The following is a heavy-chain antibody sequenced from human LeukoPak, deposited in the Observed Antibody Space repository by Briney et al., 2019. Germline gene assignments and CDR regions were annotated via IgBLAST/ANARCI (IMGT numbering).Heavy chain of an antibody. CDR2: IDTNTGNP. D-gene: IGHD3-10*01. J-gene: IGHJ6*03. V-gene: IGHV7-4-1*02. CDR1: GYTFTNHA. Sequence: ASVKVSCKASGYTFTNHAINWVRQTPGQGLEYMGWIDTNTGNPSYAQAFTGRIVFSLDTSVSTAYLEIRSLKAEDSAVYFCARRSMVQHMDVWGKGTTVIVSS. CDR3: ARRSMVQHMDV.